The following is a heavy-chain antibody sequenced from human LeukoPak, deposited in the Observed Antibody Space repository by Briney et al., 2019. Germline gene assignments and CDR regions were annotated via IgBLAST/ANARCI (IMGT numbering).Heavy chain of an antibody. Sequence: GGSLRLSCAASGFTFSSYGMHWVRQAPGKGLEWVALIWYDGSNKYYADSVKGRFTISRDDSKNTLYLQMNSLRAEDTAVYYCARDWAQLPFDPWGQGTLVTVSS. V-gene: IGHV3-33*01. J-gene: IGHJ5*02. CDR2: IWYDGSNK. CDR1: GFTFSSYG. CDR3: ARDWAQLPFDP. D-gene: IGHD2-21*01.